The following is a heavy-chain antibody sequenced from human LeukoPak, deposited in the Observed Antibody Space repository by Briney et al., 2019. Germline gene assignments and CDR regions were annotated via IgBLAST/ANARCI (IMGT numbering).Heavy chain of an antibody. J-gene: IGHJ4*02. D-gene: IGHD2-2*01. Sequence: GGSLRLSCAASGFTFSSYAMSWVRQAPVKGLEWVSAISGSGGSTYYADSVKGRFTISRDNSKNTLYLQMNSLRAEDTAVYYCAKGLKGCSSTSCYRTSTLLGFDYWGQGTLVTVSS. CDR3: AKGLKGCSSTSCYRTSTLLGFDY. CDR1: GFTFSSYA. CDR2: ISGSGGST. V-gene: IGHV3-23*01.